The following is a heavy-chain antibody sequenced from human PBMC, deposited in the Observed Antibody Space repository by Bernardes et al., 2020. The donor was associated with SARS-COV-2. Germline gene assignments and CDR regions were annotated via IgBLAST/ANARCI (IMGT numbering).Heavy chain of an antibody. V-gene: IGHV3-23*01. J-gene: IGHJ6*02. CDR2: ISGSGGST. D-gene: IGHD3-22*01. CDR1: GFTFSSYA. Sequence: GGSLRLSCAASGFTFSSYAMSWVRQAPGKGLEWVSAISGSGGSTYYADSVKGRFTISRDNSKNTLYLQMNCLVKDYCARDRYYDNGAYYIYYYFHAMDVWGQGTTVTVSS. CDR3: YDNGAYYIYYYFHAMDV.